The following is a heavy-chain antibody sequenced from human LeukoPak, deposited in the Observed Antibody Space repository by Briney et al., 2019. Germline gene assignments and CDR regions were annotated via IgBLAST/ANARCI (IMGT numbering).Heavy chain of an antibody. V-gene: IGHV3-7*01. Sequence: GGSLRLSCAASGFTFSSYSMNWVRQAPGKGLEWVANIKQDGSEKYYVDSVKGRFTISRDNAKNSLYLQMNSLRAEDTAVYYCARVQLYYYDSSGYQNAFDIWGQGTMVTVSS. D-gene: IGHD3-22*01. CDR3: ARVQLYYYDSSGYQNAFDI. J-gene: IGHJ3*02. CDR1: GFTFSSYS. CDR2: IKQDGSEK.